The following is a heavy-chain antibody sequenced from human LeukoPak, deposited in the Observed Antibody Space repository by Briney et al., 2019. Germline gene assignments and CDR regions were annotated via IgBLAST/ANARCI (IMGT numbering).Heavy chain of an antibody. V-gene: IGHV3-23*01. CDR3: ARAPHYGGYGMDV. J-gene: IGHJ6*02. CDR2: ISGSGGST. Sequence: GGSLRLSCAASGFTFSSYDMSWVRQAPGKGLEWVSAISGSGGSTYYADSVKGRFTISRDNSKNTLYLQMNSLRAEDTAVYYCARAPHYGGYGMDVWGQGTTVTVSS. D-gene: IGHD4-23*01. CDR1: GFTFSSYD.